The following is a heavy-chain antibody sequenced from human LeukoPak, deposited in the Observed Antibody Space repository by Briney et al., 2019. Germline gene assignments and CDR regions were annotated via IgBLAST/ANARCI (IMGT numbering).Heavy chain of an antibody. CDR1: GFTFSRYD. CDR2: IGTEGDT. CDR3: AGGPKINPPSWDAVGWFDP. D-gene: IGHD1-26*01. J-gene: IGHJ5*02. V-gene: IGHV3-13*01. Sequence: GGSLRLSCAVSGFTFSRYDMHWVRQTPGKSLEWVSGIGTEGDTHYPDSVKGRFTISRENAKDSLYLQINNLSAGDTAVYYCAGGPKINPPSWDAVGWFDPWGQGTLVTVSS.